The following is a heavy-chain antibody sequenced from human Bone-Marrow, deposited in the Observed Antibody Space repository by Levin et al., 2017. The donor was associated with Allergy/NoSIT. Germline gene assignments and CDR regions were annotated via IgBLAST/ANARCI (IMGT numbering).Heavy chain of an antibody. V-gene: IGHV4-4*02. CDR2: ISDSGSA. D-gene: IGHD3-10*01. J-gene: IGHJ6*04. CDR3: ATERLRGLSVFYVDV. CDR1: GGSIGSPYW. Sequence: SETLSLTCAVSGGSIGSPYWWSWVRQPPGKGLDWIGEISDSGSANYNPSLRSRVTISIDKSKTQFSLKLTSVTAADTAVYYCATERLRGLSVFYVDVWGKGTTVTVSS.